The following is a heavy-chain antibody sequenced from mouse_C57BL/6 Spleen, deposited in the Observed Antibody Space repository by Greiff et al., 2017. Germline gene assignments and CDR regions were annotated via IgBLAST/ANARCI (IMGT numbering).Heavy chain of an antibody. Sequence: QVQLQQPGAELVKPGASVKMSCKASGYTFTSYWLTWVKQRPGQGLEWIGDIYPGSGSTNYNEKFKSKATLTVDTSSSPSYMQLSSLTSEDSAVYYCARGYYGSSYGFAYWGQGTLVTVS. J-gene: IGHJ3*01. CDR2: IYPGSGST. CDR3: ARGYYGSSYGFAY. D-gene: IGHD1-1*01. V-gene: IGHV1-55*01. CDR1: GYTFTSYW.